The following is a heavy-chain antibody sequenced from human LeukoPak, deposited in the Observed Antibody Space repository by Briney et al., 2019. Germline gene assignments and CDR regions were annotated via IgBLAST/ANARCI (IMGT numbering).Heavy chain of an antibody. CDR1: GFTFDDYA. V-gene: IGHV3-43*02. D-gene: IGHD6-6*01. CDR2: ISGDGGST. J-gene: IGHJ4*02. Sequence: GGSLRLSCAASGFTFDDYAMHWVRQAPGKGLEWVSLISGDGGSTYYADSVKGRFTISRDNAKNTLYLQMNSLRAEDTAVYYCARTRGSSTQFDYWGQGTLVTVSS. CDR3: ARTRGSSTQFDY.